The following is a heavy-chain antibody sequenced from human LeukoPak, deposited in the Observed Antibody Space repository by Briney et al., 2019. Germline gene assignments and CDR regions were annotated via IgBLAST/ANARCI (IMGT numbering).Heavy chain of an antibody. CDR2: IWYDGSNK. Sequence: PGRSLRLSCAASGFTFRSYGMHWVRQAPGKGLEWVAVIWYDGSNKYYADSVKGRFTISRDNSKNTLYLQMNSLRAEDTAVYYCARDCSSTSCTAWGAFDIWGQGTMVTVSS. V-gene: IGHV3-33*01. J-gene: IGHJ3*02. CDR3: ARDCSSTSCTAWGAFDI. CDR1: GFTFRSYG. D-gene: IGHD2-2*01.